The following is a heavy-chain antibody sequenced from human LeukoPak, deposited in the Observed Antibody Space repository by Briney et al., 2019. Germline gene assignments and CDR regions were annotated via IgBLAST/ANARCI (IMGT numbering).Heavy chain of an antibody. V-gene: IGHV3-7*03. Sequence: GGSLRLSCAASGFTFSNYWMHWVRQAPGKGLEWVANIKQDGSGKYYVGSVKGRFSISRGNAKNSVYLQMNSLRAEDTAVYYCARALSGWGQGTLVTVSS. CDR1: GFTFSNYW. CDR2: IKQDGSGK. CDR3: ARALSG. D-gene: IGHD3-3*01. J-gene: IGHJ4*02.